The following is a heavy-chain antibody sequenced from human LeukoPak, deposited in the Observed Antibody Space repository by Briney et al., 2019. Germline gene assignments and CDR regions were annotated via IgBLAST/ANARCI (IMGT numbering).Heavy chain of an antibody. CDR1: GFTFSNIA. V-gene: IGHV3-23*01. Sequence: GGSLRLSCAASGFTFSNIALSWVRQAPGKGLEWVSAISVSGSATSYADSVKGRFTVSRDNSKDTLYLQMNGLRAEDTAVYYCAKGGVAYSYSYFDYWGQGTLVTVSS. CDR2: ISVSGSAT. D-gene: IGHD3-10*01. CDR3: AKGGVAYSYSYFDY. J-gene: IGHJ4*02.